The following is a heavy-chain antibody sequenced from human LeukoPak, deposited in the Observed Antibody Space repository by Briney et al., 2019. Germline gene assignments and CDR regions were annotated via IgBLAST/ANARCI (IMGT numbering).Heavy chain of an antibody. V-gene: IGHV4-38-2*01. Sequence: SETLSHTRAVSGYSISSGYYWAWIRQPPGKGLEWIGSIYHSGSTYYNPSLKSRVTISVDTSKNQFSLKLSSVTAADTAVYYWARALVLPDGEFDYWGRGTLVTVSS. CDR3: ARALVLPDGEFDY. D-gene: IGHD3-10*01. J-gene: IGHJ4*02. CDR2: IYHSGST. CDR1: GYSISSGYY.